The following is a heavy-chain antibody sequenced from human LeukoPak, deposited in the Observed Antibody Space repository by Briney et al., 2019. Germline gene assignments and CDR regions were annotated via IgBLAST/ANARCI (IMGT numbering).Heavy chain of an antibody. Sequence: GGSLRLSCAASGFTLSIYSMNWVRQAPGKGLEWLSSISSRSIYIYYADSVKGRFTISRDNAKNSLYLQMNSLRAEDTAVYYSARIRPDDRSISDGSLESWGPGKLVTAS. D-gene: IGHD3-22*01. CDR1: GFTLSIYS. J-gene: IGHJ5*02. CDR2: ISSRSIYI. V-gene: IGHV3-21*01. CDR3: ARIRPDDRSISDGSLES.